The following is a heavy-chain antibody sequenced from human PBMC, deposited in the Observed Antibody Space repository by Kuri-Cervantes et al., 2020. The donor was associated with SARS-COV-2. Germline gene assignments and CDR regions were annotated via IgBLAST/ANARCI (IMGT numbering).Heavy chain of an antibody. J-gene: IGHJ5*02. CDR1: GGSISSGGYY. Sequence: SETLSLTCAVSGGSISSGGYYWSWIRQPPGKGLEWIGYIYYSGSTNYNPSLKSRVTISVDTSKNQFSLKLSSVTAADTAVYYCARGGITIFGVVNKAWFDPWGQGTLVTVSS. D-gene: IGHD3-3*01. V-gene: IGHV4-61*08. CDR3: ARGGITIFGVVNKAWFDP. CDR2: IYYSGST.